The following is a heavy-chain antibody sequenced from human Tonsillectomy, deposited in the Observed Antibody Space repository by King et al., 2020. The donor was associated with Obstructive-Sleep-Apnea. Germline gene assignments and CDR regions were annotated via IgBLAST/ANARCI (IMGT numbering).Heavy chain of an antibody. CDR3: AGAYYYDSSGYYPDALYYYFYGMDV. D-gene: IGHD3-22*01. Sequence: VQLQESGPGLVKPSETLSLTCTVSGGSISSYYWSWIRQPPGKGLEWIGYIHYSGSTNYNPSLKSRVTISVDTSKNQFSLKLSSVTAAATAVYYCAGAYYYDSSGYYPDALYYYFYGMDVWGQGTTVTVSS. J-gene: IGHJ6*02. CDR1: GGSISSYY. CDR2: IHYSGST. V-gene: IGHV4-59*08.